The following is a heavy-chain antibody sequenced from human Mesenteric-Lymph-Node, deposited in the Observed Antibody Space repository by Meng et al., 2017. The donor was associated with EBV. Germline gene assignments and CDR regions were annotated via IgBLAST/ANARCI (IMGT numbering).Heavy chain of an antibody. CDR3: ARAGGLTGFPHGAFDL. Sequence: QMEPQESGPGLVEPSGTLSLICAVSGGSISTTNWWSWVRQSPGKGLEWIGEIYHRGNNNYNPSLMSRAAISADTSKNQFSLKLNSVTAADTAVYYCARAGGLTGFPHGAFDLWSPGTLVTVSS. CDR1: GGSISTTNW. J-gene: IGHJ4*02. D-gene: IGHD3-9*01. CDR2: IYHRGNN. V-gene: IGHV4-4*02.